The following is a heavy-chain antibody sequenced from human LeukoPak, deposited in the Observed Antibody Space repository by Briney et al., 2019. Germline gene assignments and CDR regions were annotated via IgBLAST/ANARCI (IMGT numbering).Heavy chain of an antibody. J-gene: IGHJ4*02. CDR3: ARARKGLWFGESDY. CDR1: GGSISGYY. V-gene: IGHV4-4*07. Sequence: PSETLSLTCVVSGGSISGYYWNWIRQSAGKGLEWIGRIYSSGNTTYNPSLESRVSMSVETSKKQLSLRLSSVTAADTAVYYCARARKGLWFGESDYWGQGTLVTVSS. D-gene: IGHD3-10*01. CDR2: IYSSGNT.